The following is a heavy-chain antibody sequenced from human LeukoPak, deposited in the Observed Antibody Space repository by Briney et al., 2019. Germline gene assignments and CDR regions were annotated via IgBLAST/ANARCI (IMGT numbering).Heavy chain of an antibody. CDR1: GHSISNTFY. V-gene: IGHV4-28*01. CDR2: IHHSGNRFESGST. J-gene: IGHJ1*01. CDR3: AKNAGSGFFTD. D-gene: IGHD6-25*01. Sequence: SETLSLTCTVSGHSISNTFYWGWIRQPPGKGLEWIGSIHHSGNRFESGSTHYNPSLRSRVTVSADTSMNQFSLRLTSVTAADTAVYFCAKNAGSGFFTDWGQGVLVTVS.